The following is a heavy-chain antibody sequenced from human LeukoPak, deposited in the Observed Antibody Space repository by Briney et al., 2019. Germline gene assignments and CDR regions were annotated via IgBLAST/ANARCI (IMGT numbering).Heavy chain of an antibody. CDR3: ATSESQTKFDF. V-gene: IGHV5-51*01. J-gene: IGHJ4*02. D-gene: IGHD1/OR15-1a*01. CDR2: IYPGDSDT. CDR1: GYSFTSYW. Sequence: GESLKISCRGSGYSFTSYWIAWVRQMPGKGLEYMGIIYPGDSDTRYSPSFQGQVTISADKSISTAYLQWSSLKASDTAMYYCATSESQTKFDFWGQGTLVTASS.